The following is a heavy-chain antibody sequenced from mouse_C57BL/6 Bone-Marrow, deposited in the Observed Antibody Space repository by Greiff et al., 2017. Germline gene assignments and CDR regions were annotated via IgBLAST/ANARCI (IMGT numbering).Heavy chain of an antibody. CDR1: GFNIKNTY. CDR3: ASPLITTVVATKLDYFDY. Sequence: EVQRVESVAELVRPGASVKLSCTASGFNIKNTYMHWVKQRPEQGLEWIGRIDPANGNTKYAPKFQGKATITADTSSNTAYLQLSSLTSEDTAIYYCASPLITTVVATKLDYFDYWGQGTTLTVSS. J-gene: IGHJ2*01. CDR2: IDPANGNT. V-gene: IGHV14-3*01. D-gene: IGHD1-1*01.